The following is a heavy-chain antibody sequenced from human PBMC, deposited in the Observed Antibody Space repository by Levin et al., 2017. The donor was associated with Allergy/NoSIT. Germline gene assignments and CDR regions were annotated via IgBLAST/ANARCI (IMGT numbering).Heavy chain of an antibody. V-gene: IGHV3-48*01. CDR1: GFTFSSYS. D-gene: IGHD3-16*01. CDR2: ISGRGSAT. Sequence: PGGSLRLSCAASGFTFSSYSMNWVRQAPGKGLELVSYISGRGSATYYAESVKGRFTISRDNAHNSLVLQMNSLRAEDTAVYYCARDRLWAFDIWGQGTMVTVSS. J-gene: IGHJ3*02. CDR3: ARDRLWAFDI.